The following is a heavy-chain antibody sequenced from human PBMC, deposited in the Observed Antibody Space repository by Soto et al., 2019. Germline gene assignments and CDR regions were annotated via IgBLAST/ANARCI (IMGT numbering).Heavy chain of an antibody. CDR1: GGSFSGYY. CDR3: ARRVAIKRLIRGVFDY. V-gene: IGHV4-34*01. Sequence: SETLSLTCAVYGGSFSGYYWSWIRQPPGKGLEWIGEINHSGSTNYNPSLKSRVTISVDTSKNQFSLKLSYVTAADTAVYYCARRVAIKRLIRGVFDYRGQGTLVTVSS. J-gene: IGHJ4*02. D-gene: IGHD3-16*01. CDR2: INHSGST.